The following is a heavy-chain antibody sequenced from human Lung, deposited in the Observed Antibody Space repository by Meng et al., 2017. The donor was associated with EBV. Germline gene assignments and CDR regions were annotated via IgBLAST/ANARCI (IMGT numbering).Heavy chain of an antibody. D-gene: IGHD5-18*01. V-gene: IGHV4-30-2*01. CDR3: ARAKWGHSYGSEALYFDH. CDR2: VYRSGST. Sequence: QWERKEPGQGLGKPSQTLSLTCAVFSGSISSDTSSWNWIRHRPGKGLEWIGFVYRSGSTYYNPSLKSRVIISVDRSNNQFSLELNSVSAADTAVYYCARAKWGHSYGSEALYFDHWGPGTLVTVSS. CDR1: SGSISSDTSS. J-gene: IGHJ4*02.